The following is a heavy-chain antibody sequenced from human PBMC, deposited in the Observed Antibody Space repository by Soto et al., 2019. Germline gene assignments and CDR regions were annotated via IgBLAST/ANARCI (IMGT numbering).Heavy chain of an antibody. CDR2: ISAYNGNT. Sequence: ASVKVSCKASGYTFTSYGISWVRQAPGQGLEWMGWISAYNGNTNYAQKLQGRVTMTTDTSTSTAYMELRSLRSDDTAVYDCARSTRAYGSGWYRLGNYFDDWGQGTLVTVSS. J-gene: IGHJ4*02. CDR3: ARSTRAYGSGWYRLGNYFDD. D-gene: IGHD6-19*01. V-gene: IGHV1-18*01. CDR1: GYTFTSYG.